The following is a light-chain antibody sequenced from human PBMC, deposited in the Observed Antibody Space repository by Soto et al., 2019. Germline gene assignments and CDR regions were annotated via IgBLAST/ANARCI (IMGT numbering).Light chain of an antibody. CDR2: DAS. CDR1: QTISVS. CDR3: KQYDNYST. J-gene: IGKJ1*01. Sequence: IQMTQSPSTLSASVGDTVTITCRASQTISVSLAWYRQKPGKAPNLLIYDASTLQEEVPSRFSGSGSGTEFPLTVTRLQPEDFATYFCKQYDNYSTFVHGTKVDVK. V-gene: IGKV1-5*01.